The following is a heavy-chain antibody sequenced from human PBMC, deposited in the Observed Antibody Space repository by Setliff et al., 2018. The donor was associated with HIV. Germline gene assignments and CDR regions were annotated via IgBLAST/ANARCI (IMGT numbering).Heavy chain of an antibody. V-gene: IGHV7-4-1*02. CDR3: ARDQRLFYFDS. Sequence: ASVKVSCKASGYTLTTYGISWVRQAPGQGLEWMGWINTETGNPTYAQGLTGQFVFSLDTSISTAYLQISSLKAEDTAVYYCARDQRLFYFDSWGQGTLVTVSS. CDR2: INTETGNP. CDR1: GYTLTTYG. J-gene: IGHJ4*02.